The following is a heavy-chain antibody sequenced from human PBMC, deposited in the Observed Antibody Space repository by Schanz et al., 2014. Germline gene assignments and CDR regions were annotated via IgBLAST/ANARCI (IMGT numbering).Heavy chain of an antibody. CDR1: GYSFSTYA. D-gene: IGHD2-2*01. Sequence: QVHLVQSESELKNPGASVKVSCKTSGYSFSTYAMNWVRQAPGQGLEWMGWINTKTGNPTYAQGFTGRFVFSLDTSVSTTHLQITNLKADDTAVHYCARGYCAGTSCPIVDYWGQGTLVTVSS. V-gene: IGHV7-4-1*02. CDR2: INTKTGNP. CDR3: ARGYCAGTSCPIVDY. J-gene: IGHJ4*02.